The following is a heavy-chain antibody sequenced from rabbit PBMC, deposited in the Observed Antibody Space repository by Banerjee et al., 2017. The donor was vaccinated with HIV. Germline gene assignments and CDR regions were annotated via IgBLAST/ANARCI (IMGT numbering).Heavy chain of an antibody. V-gene: IGHV1S40*01. D-gene: IGHD3-3*01. CDR2: IDAGSSGST. CDR3: ARELGNMPNL. J-gene: IGHJ4*01. CDR1: GFSFTNIYW. Sequence: QSLEESGGDLVKPGASLTLTCTASGFSFTNIYWPCWVRQAPGKGLEWIACIDAGSSGSTYYATWAKGRFTISKTSSTTVTLQMTSLTAADTATYFCARELGNMPNLWGQGTLVTVS.